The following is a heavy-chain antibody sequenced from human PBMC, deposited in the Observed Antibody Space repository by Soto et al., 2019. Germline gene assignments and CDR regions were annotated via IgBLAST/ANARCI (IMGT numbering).Heavy chain of an antibody. V-gene: IGHV4-59*01. CDR1: GGSISSYY. J-gene: IGHJ6*02. Sequence: PSETLSLTCTVSGGSISSYYWSWIRQPPGKGLEWIGYIYYSGSTNYNPSLKSRVTISVDTSKNQFSLKLSSVTAADTAVYYCARGGGYNWNDVRATTYYYYYGMDVWGQGTTVT. D-gene: IGHD1-20*01. CDR2: IYYSGST. CDR3: ARGGGYNWNDVRATTYYYYYGMDV.